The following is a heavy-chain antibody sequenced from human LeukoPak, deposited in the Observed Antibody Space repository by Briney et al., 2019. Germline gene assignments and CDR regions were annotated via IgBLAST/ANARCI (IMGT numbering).Heavy chain of an antibody. D-gene: IGHD3-22*01. Sequence: GASVKVSCKASGYTFTSYDINWVRQATGQGLEWMGWMNPNSGNTGYAQKFQGRGTITRNTSISTAYMELSSLRSEDTAVYYCARGLNYYDSSGYYESPYAFDIWGQGTMVTVSS. CDR1: GYTFTSYD. CDR2: MNPNSGNT. CDR3: ARGLNYYDSSGYYESPYAFDI. J-gene: IGHJ3*02. V-gene: IGHV1-8*03.